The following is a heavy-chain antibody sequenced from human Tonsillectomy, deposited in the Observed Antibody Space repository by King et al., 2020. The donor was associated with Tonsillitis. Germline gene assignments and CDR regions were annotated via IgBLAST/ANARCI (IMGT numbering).Heavy chain of an antibody. D-gene: IGHD3-10*01. J-gene: IGHJ4*02. CDR1: GFTFSDYE. V-gene: IGHV3-48*03. CDR3: AREGLWFGDLIDY. CDR2: ISSSGNTK. Sequence: VQLVASGGGLVQPGGSLRLSCAASGFTFSDYEMNWVRQAPGKGLEWVSYISSSGNTKYYADSVKGRFTISRDNAKNSLYLQMNSLRAEDTAVYYCAREGLWFGDLIDYWGQGTLVTVSS.